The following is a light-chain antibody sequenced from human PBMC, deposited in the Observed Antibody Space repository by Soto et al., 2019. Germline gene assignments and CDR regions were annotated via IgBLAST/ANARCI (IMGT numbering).Light chain of an antibody. Sequence: DIVMTQSPATLSVSPGERATLSCRASQTISSNLAWYQQKPGQTPRLLIYGASTRATGIPARFSGSGSATEFTLTISSLQSEDFAVYYCQQYDKWPLTFGGGTKVDIK. V-gene: IGKV3D-15*01. CDR3: QQYDKWPLT. CDR2: GAS. J-gene: IGKJ4*01. CDR1: QTISSN.